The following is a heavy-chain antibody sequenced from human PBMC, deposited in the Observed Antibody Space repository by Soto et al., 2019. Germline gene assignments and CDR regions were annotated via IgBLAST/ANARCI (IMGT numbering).Heavy chain of an antibody. CDR3: ARDMGDYELRDYYYGMDV. CDR2: IYYSGST. CDR1: GGSISSGDYY. D-gene: IGHD4-17*01. Sequence: KPSETLSLTCTVSGGSISSGDYYWSWIRQPPGKGLEWIGYIYYSGSTYYNPSLKSRVTISVDTSKNQFSLKLSSVTAADTAVYYCARDMGDYELRDYYYGMDVWGQGTTVTAP. J-gene: IGHJ6*02. V-gene: IGHV4-30-4*01.